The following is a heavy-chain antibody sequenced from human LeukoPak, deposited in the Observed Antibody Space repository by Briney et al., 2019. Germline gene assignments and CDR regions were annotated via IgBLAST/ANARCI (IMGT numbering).Heavy chain of an antibody. V-gene: IGHV3-30*02. CDR1: GFTFSIYG. J-gene: IGHJ3*02. D-gene: IGHD2-2*01. CDR3: AKDKPIIVIPTVVDAFDI. Sequence: GGSLRLSCAASGFTFSIYGMHWVRQAPGKGLEWVAFILYDGSNQYYADSVKGRFTISRDNSKNTLYLQMNSLRAEDTAVYYCAKDKPIIVIPTVVDAFDIWGQGTVVTVSS. CDR2: ILYDGSNQ.